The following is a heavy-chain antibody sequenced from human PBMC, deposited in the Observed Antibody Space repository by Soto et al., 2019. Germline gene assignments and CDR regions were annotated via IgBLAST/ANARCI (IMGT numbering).Heavy chain of an antibody. J-gene: IGHJ4*02. CDR3: ARAGAIAAAGTFDY. Sequence: SSETLSLTCTVSGGSISSGGYYWSWIRQHPGKGLEWIGYIYYSGSTYYNPSLKSRVTISVDTSKNQFSLKLSSVTAADTAVYYCARAGAIAAAGTFDYWGQGTLVTVSS. CDR1: GGSISSGGYY. CDR2: IYYSGST. D-gene: IGHD6-13*01. V-gene: IGHV4-31*03.